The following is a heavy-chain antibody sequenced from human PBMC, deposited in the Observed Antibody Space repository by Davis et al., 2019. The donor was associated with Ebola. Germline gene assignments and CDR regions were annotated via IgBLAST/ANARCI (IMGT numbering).Heavy chain of an antibody. D-gene: IGHD3-16*01. J-gene: IGHJ6*02. CDR1: TFTFSTYS. Sequence: GESLKISCAVSTFTFSTYSMSWVRQAPGKGLEWVSSISSDSDYIYYADSAKGRFTISRDNAKNSLYLQMNSLRAEDTAVYYCARDRPLDFFFGDYYGMDVWGQETTVTVSS. CDR2: ISSDSDYI. CDR3: ARDRPLDFFFGDYYGMDV. V-gene: IGHV3-21*01.